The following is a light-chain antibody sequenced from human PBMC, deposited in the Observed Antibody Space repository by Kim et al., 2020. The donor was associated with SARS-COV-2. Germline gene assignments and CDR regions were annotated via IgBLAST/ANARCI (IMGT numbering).Light chain of an antibody. Sequence: LYPGERATLSCRASQSVSSYLAWYQQKPGQAPRLLIYDASNRATGIPARFSGSGSGTDVTLTIGSLEPEDFAVYYCQQRGNWPLTFGGGTKVDIK. V-gene: IGKV3-11*01. CDR3: QQRGNWPLT. CDR2: DAS. CDR1: QSVSSY. J-gene: IGKJ4*01.